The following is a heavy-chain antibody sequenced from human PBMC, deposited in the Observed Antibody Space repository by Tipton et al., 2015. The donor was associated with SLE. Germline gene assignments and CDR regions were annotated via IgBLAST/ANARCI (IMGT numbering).Heavy chain of an antibody. J-gene: IGHJ2*01. V-gene: IGHV4-34*01. CDR2: INQGGTT. CDR3: ARVSLSSGWYVLWYFDL. D-gene: IGHD6-19*01. Sequence: TLSLTCAVYGGSFSGYYWSWIRQPPGKGLEWIGEINQGGTTNYNPSLKSRVTMSVDTSKNQFSLKLNSVTAADTAVYYCARVSLSSGWYVLWYFDLWGRGTLVTVSS. CDR1: GGSFSGYY.